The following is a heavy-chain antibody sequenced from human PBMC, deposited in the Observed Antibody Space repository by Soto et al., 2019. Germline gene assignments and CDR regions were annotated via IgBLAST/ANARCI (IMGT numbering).Heavy chain of an antibody. CDR2: ITRTGNYI. CDR3: VRVTYSRRPNEGEF. D-gene: IGHD6-13*01. Sequence: EVQLVESGGGLVQPGGSLRLSCTASGFTFSTYAMNWVRQAPGKGLEWVSSITRTGNYIYYADSLKGRFTISRDNAKNSVYLEMNNLRAEDTAVYFCVRVTYSRRPNEGEFWGQGTLLTVSS. V-gene: IGHV3-21*02. J-gene: IGHJ4*02. CDR1: GFTFSTYA.